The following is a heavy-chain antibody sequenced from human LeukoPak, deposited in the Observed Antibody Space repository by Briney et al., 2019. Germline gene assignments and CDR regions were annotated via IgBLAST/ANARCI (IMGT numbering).Heavy chain of an antibody. Sequence: GGSLRLSCAASGFTFNNAWMSWVRQAPGKGLEWVGLIKSKTDGGTADYVAPVKGRFTISRDDSKNTLFLQMNSLKTEDTAVYYCNTGGYYFDYWGQGTLVTVSS. V-gene: IGHV3-15*01. CDR3: NTGGYYFDY. CDR2: IKSKTDGGTA. CDR1: GFTFNNAW. J-gene: IGHJ4*02.